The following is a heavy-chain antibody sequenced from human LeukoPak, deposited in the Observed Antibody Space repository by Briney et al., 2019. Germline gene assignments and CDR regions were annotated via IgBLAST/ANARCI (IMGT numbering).Heavy chain of an antibody. CDR2: ISAYNGNT. V-gene: IGHV1-18*01. J-gene: IGHJ6*02. D-gene: IGHD6-13*01. CDR3: ARDRYSSSWYMSVYYYGMDV. Sequence: SSVKVSCKASGYTFTSYGISCVRQAPGQGLEWMGWISAYNGNTNYAQKLQGRVTMTTDTSTSTAYMELRSLRSDDTAVYYCARDRYSSSWYMSVYYYGMDVWGQGTTVTVSS. CDR1: GYTFTSYG.